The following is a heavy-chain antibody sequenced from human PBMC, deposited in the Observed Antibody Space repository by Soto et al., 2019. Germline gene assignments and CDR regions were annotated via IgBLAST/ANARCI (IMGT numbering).Heavy chain of an antibody. CDR2: ISGSGGST. V-gene: IGHV3-23*01. J-gene: IGHJ4*02. D-gene: IGHD3-10*01. CDR1: GFPFSSYA. Sequence: PGGSLSLSCAASGFPFSSYAMSWVRQAPGKGLEWVSAISGSGGSTYYADSVKGRFTISRDNSKNTLYLQMNSLRAEDTAVYYCAKDRWFGNLNPWEKFDYWGQGTLVTVSS. CDR3: AKDRWFGNLNPWEKFDY.